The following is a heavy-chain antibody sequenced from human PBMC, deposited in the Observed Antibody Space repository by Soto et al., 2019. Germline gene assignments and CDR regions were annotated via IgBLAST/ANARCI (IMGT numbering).Heavy chain of an antibody. J-gene: IGHJ4*02. D-gene: IGHD2-8*01. CDR3: ARLCNIVLMVYAIPGYFDY. CDR2: IYYSGST. CDR1: GGSVSSGSYY. V-gene: IGHV4-61*01. Sequence: PSETLSLTCTVSGGSVSSGSYYWSWIRQPPGKGLEWIGYIYYSGSTNYNPSLKSRVTISVDTSKNQFSLKLSSVTAADTAVYYCARLCNIVLMVYAIPGYFDYWGQGTLVTVSS.